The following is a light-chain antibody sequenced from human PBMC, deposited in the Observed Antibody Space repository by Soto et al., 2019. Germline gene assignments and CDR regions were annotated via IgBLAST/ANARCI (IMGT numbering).Light chain of an antibody. CDR3: TSYTSSSTLVV. Sequence: QSALTQPDSVSGSPGQSITISCTGNSSDVGGYNYVSWYQQHPGKAPKLMIYDVSNRPSGVSNRFSGSKSGNTASLTISGLHAEYETDYYSTSYTSSSTLVVFGGGTKLTVL. CDR1: SSDVGGYNY. CDR2: DVS. V-gene: IGLV2-14*01. J-gene: IGLJ2*01.